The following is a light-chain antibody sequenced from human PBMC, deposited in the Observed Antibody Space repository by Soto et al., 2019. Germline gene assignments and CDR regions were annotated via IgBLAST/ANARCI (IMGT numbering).Light chain of an antibody. CDR1: QSITSY. Sequence: ENVLTQSPATLSLSPGERATLTCRASQSITSYLAWYQQKPGQAPRVLIYGASSRATGIPDRFSGSGSGTDFTLTISRLEPEDFAVYYCQQYGRSGTFGGGTKVDI. CDR3: QQYGRSGT. CDR2: GAS. V-gene: IGKV3-20*01. J-gene: IGKJ4*01.